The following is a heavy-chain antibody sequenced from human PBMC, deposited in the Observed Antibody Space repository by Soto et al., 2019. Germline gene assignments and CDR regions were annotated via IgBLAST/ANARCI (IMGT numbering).Heavy chain of an antibody. CDR1: GFTFSRHA. D-gene: IGHD6-13*01. CDR2: LSAFDNT. CDR3: AKDPRAYSTNMGYYFDY. J-gene: IGHJ4*02. Sequence: EVQLLESGGGLVQPGGSLRLSCAASGFTFSRHAMSWVRQAPGKGLEWVSTLSAFDNTYYADSVKGRFIISRDISKNTLSLQMNSLCVDDTAVYYCAKDPRAYSTNMGYYFDYWGQGSLVTVSS. V-gene: IGHV3-23*01.